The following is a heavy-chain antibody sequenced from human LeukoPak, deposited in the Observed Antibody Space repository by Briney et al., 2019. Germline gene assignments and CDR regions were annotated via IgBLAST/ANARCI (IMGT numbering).Heavy chain of an antibody. CDR1: GGSFSGYY. J-gene: IGHJ6*03. D-gene: IGHD3-9*01. CDR2: INHSGST. V-gene: IGHV4-34*01. CDR3: ARRPSVLRYFDWLRYYMDV. Sequence: PSETLSLTCAVYGGSFSGYYWSWVRQPPGKGLEWMGEINHSGSTNYNPSLTSRGTISVDTSKNQFSLKLSSVTAADTAVYYCARRPSVLRYFDWLRYYMDVWGKGTTVTVSS.